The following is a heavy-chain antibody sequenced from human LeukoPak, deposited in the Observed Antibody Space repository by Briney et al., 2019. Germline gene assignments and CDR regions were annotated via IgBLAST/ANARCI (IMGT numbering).Heavy chain of an antibody. J-gene: IGHJ4*02. Sequence: ASVKVSCKASGHTFTSYGISWVRQAPGQGLEWMGWISAYNGNTNYAQKLQGRVTMTTDTSTSTAYMELRSLRSDDTAVYYCARDPDILTGYYGIDYWGQGTLVTVSS. V-gene: IGHV1-18*01. CDR3: ARDPDILTGYYGIDY. CDR2: ISAYNGNT. CDR1: GHTFTSYG. D-gene: IGHD3-9*01.